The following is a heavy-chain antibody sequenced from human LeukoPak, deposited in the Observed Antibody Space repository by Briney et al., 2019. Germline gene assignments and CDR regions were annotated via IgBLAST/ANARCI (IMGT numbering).Heavy chain of an antibody. CDR2: IYSGGST. Sequence: GGSLRLSCAASGFTVSSNYMSWVRQAPGKGLEWVSVIYSGGSTYYADSVKGRFTISRDNSKNTLYLQMNSLRAEDTAVYYCARVRTGYDSSGYPIDYWGQGTLVTVFS. CDR3: ARVRTGYDSSGYPIDY. V-gene: IGHV3-66*02. J-gene: IGHJ4*02. D-gene: IGHD3-22*01. CDR1: GFTVSSNY.